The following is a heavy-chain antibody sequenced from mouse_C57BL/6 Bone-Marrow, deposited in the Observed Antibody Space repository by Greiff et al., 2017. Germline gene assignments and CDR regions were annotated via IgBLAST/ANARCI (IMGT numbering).Heavy chain of an antibody. CDR2: INPYNGGT. V-gene: IGHV1-19*01. CDR1: GYTFTDYY. D-gene: IGHD2-5*01. J-gene: IGHJ4*01. CDR3: ATPDSNYEAMDY. Sequence: EVQLQQSGPVLVKPGASVKMSCKASGYTFTDYYMNWVKQSHGKSLEWIGVINPYNGGTSYNQKFKGKATLTVDKSSSTAYMELNSLTSEDSAVYYCATPDSNYEAMDYWGQGTSVTVSS.